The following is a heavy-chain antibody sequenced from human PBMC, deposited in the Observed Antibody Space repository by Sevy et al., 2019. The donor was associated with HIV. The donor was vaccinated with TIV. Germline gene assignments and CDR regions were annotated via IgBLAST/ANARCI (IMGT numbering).Heavy chain of an antibody. CDR2: IRYDGTTK. J-gene: IGHJ3*02. CDR1: GFTFSSSG. V-gene: IGHV3-30*02. Sequence: GGSLRLSCAASGFTFSSSGMHWVRQAPGKGLEWVIFIRYDGTTKYYADSVKGRFTISRDNSKSTLYLQMNSLRDEDTGVYFCAKLGSTTLTTSDAFDIWGQGTFVTVSS. D-gene: IGHD4-17*01. CDR3: AKLGSTTLTTSDAFDI.